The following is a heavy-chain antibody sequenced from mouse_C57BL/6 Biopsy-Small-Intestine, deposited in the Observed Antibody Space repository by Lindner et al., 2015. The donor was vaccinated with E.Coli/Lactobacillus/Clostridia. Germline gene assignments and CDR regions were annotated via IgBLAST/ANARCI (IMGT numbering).Heavy chain of an antibody. Sequence: VQLQESGPELVKPGASVKMSCKAAGYTFTSYVMRWVKQKPGQGLEWIGYIDPENDGTKYNEKFKGKATLTSDKSSSTVYMELSSLTSEDSAVYYCARPYGDSFAYWGQGTLVTVSA. CDR3: ARPYGDSFAY. J-gene: IGHJ3*01. CDR2: IDPENDGT. D-gene: IGHD2-13*01. CDR1: GYTFTSYV. V-gene: IGHV1-14*01.